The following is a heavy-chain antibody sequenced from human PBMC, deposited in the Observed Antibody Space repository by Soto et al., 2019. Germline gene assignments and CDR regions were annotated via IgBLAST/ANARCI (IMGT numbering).Heavy chain of an antibody. D-gene: IGHD2-21*01. CDR1: GGDFKNYG. CDR2: IVPALGLV. J-gene: IGHJ1*01. V-gene: IGHV1-69*04. Sequence: QVQLVQSGAEVKKPGSSVKVSCKTSGGDFKNYGTSWMRQVPGQGLERMGGIVPALGLVKYGQILQGRVTITADEGTSTTYMEVSGLKAEDTAVYYCAREIAANGFHLGGQGTLVIVSS. CDR3: AREIAANGFHL.